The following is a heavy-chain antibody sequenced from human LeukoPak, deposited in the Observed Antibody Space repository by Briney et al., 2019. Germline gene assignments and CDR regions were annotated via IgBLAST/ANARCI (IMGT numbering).Heavy chain of an antibody. V-gene: IGHV3-23*01. D-gene: IGHD3-22*01. J-gene: IGHJ4*02. CDR2: ILPGGGDT. Sequence: PGGSLRLSCAASGFTFSSYAMTWVRQAPGKGLEWVSTILPGGGDTYYADSVKGRFTISRDTSKNTLYLQMNSLRAEDTVVYYCASHYDTSGYHYFDFRGQGTLVTVSS. CDR3: ASHYDTSGYHYFDF. CDR1: GFTFSSYA.